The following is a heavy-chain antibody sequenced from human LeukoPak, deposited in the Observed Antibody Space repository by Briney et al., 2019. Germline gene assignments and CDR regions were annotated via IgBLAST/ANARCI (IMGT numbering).Heavy chain of an antibody. D-gene: IGHD6-13*01. CDR2: ISGNGGTT. CDR1: GFTSSNYA. CDR3: AKATTISAAGSHFVY. J-gene: IGHJ4*02. V-gene: IGHV3-23*01. Sequence: PGGSLRLSCVESGFTSSNYAMSWVRQAPGGGLEWVAAISGNGGTTYYAESVKGRFTISRDNSKNTLYLQMNSLRAEDTAVFYCAKATTISAAGSHFVYWGQGTLVTVSS.